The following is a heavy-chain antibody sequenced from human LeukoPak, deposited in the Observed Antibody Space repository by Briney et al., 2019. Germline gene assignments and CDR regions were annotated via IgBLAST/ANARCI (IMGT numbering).Heavy chain of an antibody. CDR3: ARVRIAVAGKYYFDY. J-gene: IGHJ4*02. D-gene: IGHD6-19*01. V-gene: IGHV1-2*02. Sequence: GASVKVSCKASGYTFTGYYMHWVRQPPGQGLEWMGWINPNSGGTNYAQKFQGRVTMTRDTSISTAYMELSRMRSDDTAVYYCARVRIAVAGKYYFDYWGQGTLVTVSS. CDR2: INPNSGGT. CDR1: GYTFTGYY.